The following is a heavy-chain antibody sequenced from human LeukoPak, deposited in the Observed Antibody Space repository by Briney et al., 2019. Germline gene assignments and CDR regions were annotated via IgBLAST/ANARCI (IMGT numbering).Heavy chain of an antibody. CDR1: GFTFSSYA. J-gene: IGHJ4*02. CDR3: AKDQLRYFDWLSQLDY. CDR2: ISGSGGST. V-gene: IGHV3-23*01. D-gene: IGHD3-9*01. Sequence: PGGSLRLSCAASGFTFSSYAMSWARQAPGKGLEWVSAISGSGGSTYYADSVKGRFTISRDNSKNTLYLQMNSLRAEDTAVYYCAKDQLRYFDWLSQLDYWGQGTLVTVSS.